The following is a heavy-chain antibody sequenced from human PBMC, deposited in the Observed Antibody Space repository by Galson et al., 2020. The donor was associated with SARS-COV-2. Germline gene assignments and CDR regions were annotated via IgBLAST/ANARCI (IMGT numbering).Heavy chain of an antibody. J-gene: IGHJ6*03. Sequence: SETLSLTCAVYGGSLSGFYWSWIRQPPGKGLEWIGEINHSGRTNYYPSLKSRVTISVDTSKNQFSLKVSSVTAADTAVYYCARGRRSSAPWEYYYYMDVWGKGTTVIVSS. V-gene: IGHV4-34*01. CDR1: GGSLSGFY. CDR3: ARGRRSSAPWEYYYYMDV. CDR2: INHSGRT. D-gene: IGHD6-6*01.